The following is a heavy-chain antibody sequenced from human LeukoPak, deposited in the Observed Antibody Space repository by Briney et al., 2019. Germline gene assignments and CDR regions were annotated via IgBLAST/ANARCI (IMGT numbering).Heavy chain of an antibody. Sequence: ASVKVSCKASAYTFTAYYMHWVRQAPGQGLEWMGWINPNSGGTNYAQKFQGRVTMTRDTSITTAYMELRSLRSDDTAVYYCARASSVALSATWGQGTLVTVSS. CDR3: ARASSVALSAT. CDR1: AYTFTAYY. CDR2: INPNSGGT. V-gene: IGHV1-2*02. D-gene: IGHD6-19*01. J-gene: IGHJ4*02.